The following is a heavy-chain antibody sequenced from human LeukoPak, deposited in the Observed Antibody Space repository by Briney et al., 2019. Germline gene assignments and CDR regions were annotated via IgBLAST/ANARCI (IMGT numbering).Heavy chain of an antibody. J-gene: IGHJ4*02. CDR2: IFYTGST. V-gene: IGHV4-59*01. CDR3: ARDHGRDPYYFDY. CDR1: GGSISSYY. D-gene: IGHD1-26*01. Sequence: SETLSLTCTVSGGSISSYYWSWIRQPPGKGLEWIGYIFYTGSTNYNPSLKSRVTISVLTSKNRFSLKLSSVTAADTAVYYCARDHGRDPYYFDYWGQGTLVTVSS.